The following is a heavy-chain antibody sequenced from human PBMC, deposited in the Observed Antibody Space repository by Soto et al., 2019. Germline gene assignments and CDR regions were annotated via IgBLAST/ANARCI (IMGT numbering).Heavy chain of an antibody. J-gene: IGHJ4*02. CDR1: GFTFNNYA. CDR3: ARDHQQWLPSSDHFDY. V-gene: IGHV3-30-3*01. Sequence: GGSLRLSCAASGFTFNNYALHWVRQAPGRGLEWVAVISFDGYNTYYADSVKGRFTISRDNSKNTLYLQMNSLRTEDTAVYYCARDHQQWLPSSDHFDYWGQGTLVTF. D-gene: IGHD6-19*01. CDR2: ISFDGYNT.